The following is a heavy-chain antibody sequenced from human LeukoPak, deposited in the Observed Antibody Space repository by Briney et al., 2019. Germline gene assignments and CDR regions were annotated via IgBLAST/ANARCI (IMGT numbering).Heavy chain of an antibody. CDR3: ASSRLLEWLSLLDY. Sequence: GASVKVSCKASGYTFTGYYMHWLRQAPGQGLEWMGRINTNSGDTKYAQKDQGRVTMTRDTSISTAYMELRRLRSDDTAVYFYASSRLLEWLSLLDYWGQGTLVTVSS. J-gene: IGHJ4*02. CDR2: INTNSGDT. V-gene: IGHV1-2*06. D-gene: IGHD3-3*01. CDR1: GYTFTGYY.